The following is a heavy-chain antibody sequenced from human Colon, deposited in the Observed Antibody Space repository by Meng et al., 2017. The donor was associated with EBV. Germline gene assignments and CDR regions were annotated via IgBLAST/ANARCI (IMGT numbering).Heavy chain of an antibody. J-gene: IGHJ2*01. CDR3: ASLYGDSSVWYLDL. CDR1: GGSISSGNHY. Sequence: QGPLQESGPGLVKPSQTLSLTCTVSGGSISSGNHYWSWIRQHPGKGLEYIGYIYYSGSTYYNPSLKSRVIISVDTPKNQFSLRLNSVTAADTAVYYCASLYGDSSVWYLDLWGRGTLVTVSS. D-gene: IGHD4-17*01. CDR2: IYYSGST. V-gene: IGHV4-31*03.